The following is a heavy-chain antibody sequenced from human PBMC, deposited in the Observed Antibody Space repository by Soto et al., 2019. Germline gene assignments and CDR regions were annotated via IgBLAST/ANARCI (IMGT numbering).Heavy chain of an antibody. Sequence: PGGSLRLSCAASRFTFSNYGMHWVRQAPGKGLEWVAVISYDGSDKYYADSVKGRFSISRDNSKNTLYLQMNSLRAEDTAVYYCAKVTGYCSSSSCRRDYYYYYGMDVWGQGTTVTAP. V-gene: IGHV3-30*18. D-gene: IGHD2-2*01. CDR3: AKVTGYCSSSSCRRDYYYYYGMDV. CDR2: ISYDGSDK. J-gene: IGHJ6*02. CDR1: RFTFSNYG.